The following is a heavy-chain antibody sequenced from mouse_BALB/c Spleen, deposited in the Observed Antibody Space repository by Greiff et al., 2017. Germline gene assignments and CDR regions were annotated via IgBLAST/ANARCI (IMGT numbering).Heavy chain of an antibody. CDR2: INPGSGGT. CDR3: ARWYYGSSYAMDY. D-gene: IGHD1-1*01. V-gene: IGHV1-54*01. Sequence: VQLQQSGAELVRPGTSVKVSCKASGYAFTNYLIEWVKQRPGQGLEWIGVINPGSGGTNYNEKFKGKATLTVDKSSSTAYMQLSSLTSDDSAVYFCARWYYGSSYAMDYWGQGTSVTVSS. CDR1: GYAFTNYL. J-gene: IGHJ4*01.